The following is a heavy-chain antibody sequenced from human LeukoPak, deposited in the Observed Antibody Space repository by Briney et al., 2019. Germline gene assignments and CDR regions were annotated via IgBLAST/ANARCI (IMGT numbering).Heavy chain of an antibody. CDR2: INSDGSST. J-gene: IGHJ4*02. CDR3: ARDSHYYDGGGY. V-gene: IGHV3-74*01. Sequence: PGGSLRPSCQAAGFTLMSEKMDWVRQAPGKGLVWVSHINSDGSSTHYADSVKGRFIISRDNAKNTVYLQMNSLRAEDTAVYYCARDSHYYDGGGYCGQGTLVTVSS. D-gene: IGHD3-22*01. CDR1: GFTLMSEK.